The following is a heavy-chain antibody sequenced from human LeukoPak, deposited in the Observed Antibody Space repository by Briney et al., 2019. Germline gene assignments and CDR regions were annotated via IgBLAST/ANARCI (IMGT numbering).Heavy chain of an antibody. J-gene: IGHJ6*02. CDR2: IIPIFGIA. D-gene: IGHD5-18*01. V-gene: IGHV1-69*04. CDR1: GGTFSSYA. CDR3: ARVPDTAMVTYYGMDV. Sequence: SVKVSCKASGGTFSSYAISWVRQAPGQGLEWMGRIIPIFGIANYAQMFQGRVTITADKSTSTAYMELSSLRSEDTAVYYCARVPDTAMVTYYGMDVWGQGTTVTVSS.